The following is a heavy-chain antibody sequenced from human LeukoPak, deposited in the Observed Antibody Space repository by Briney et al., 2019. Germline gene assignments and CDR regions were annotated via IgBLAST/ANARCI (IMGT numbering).Heavy chain of an antibody. CDR3: ANSEPPSYYYDSSGYSDY. J-gene: IGHJ4*02. CDR1: EFMFSAYA. V-gene: IGHV3-23*01. Sequence: PGGSLRLSCAASEFMFSAYAMTWVRQAPGKGLEWVSAISRSGGSTYYADSVKGRFTISRDNSKNTLYLQMNSLRAEDTAVYYCANSEPPSYYYDSSGYSDYWGQGTLVTVSS. CDR2: ISRSGGST. D-gene: IGHD3-22*01.